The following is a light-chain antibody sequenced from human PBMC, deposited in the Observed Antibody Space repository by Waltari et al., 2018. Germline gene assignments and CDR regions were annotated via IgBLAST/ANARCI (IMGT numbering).Light chain of an antibody. CDR2: DVS. V-gene: IGLV2-14*03. J-gene: IGLJ1*01. Sequence: QSAPTQPASVSGSPGPSITISCAGSSHDIGRYTYLPLYQQHPGKVPRVIIFDVSDRPSGVSSRFSAYKSGNTAFLTISGLQAEDEADYYCASYTITNTLVFGTGTKVTVL. CDR1: SHDIGRYTY. CDR3: ASYTITNTLV.